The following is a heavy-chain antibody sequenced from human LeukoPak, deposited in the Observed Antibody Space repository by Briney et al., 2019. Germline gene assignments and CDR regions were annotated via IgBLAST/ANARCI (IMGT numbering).Heavy chain of an antibody. CDR1: GGSISGYY. V-gene: IGHV4-4*07. D-gene: IGHD3-9*01. J-gene: IGHJ4*02. Sequence: SETLSLTCTVSGGSISGYYCNWIRQPAGKGLEWIGRIYSSGSTNYNPSLTSRVTMSVDTSKNQFSLKLSSVTAADTAVYYSTRRTPNFDYEEWGQGTLVTVSS. CDR2: IYSSGST. CDR3: TRRTPNFDYEE.